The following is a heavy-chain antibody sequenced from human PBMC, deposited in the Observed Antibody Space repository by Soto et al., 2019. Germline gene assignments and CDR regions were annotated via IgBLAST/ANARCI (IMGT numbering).Heavy chain of an antibody. D-gene: IGHD1-20*01. CDR1: GASISSYY. Sequence: SETLSLTCTVSGASISSYYWSWIRQPPGKGLEWTGYIYYSGSTNYNPSLKSRVTISVDTSRNQFSLKLSSMTAADTAVYYCANYGYNDAFDIWGQGTMVTVSS. CDR3: ANYGYNDAFDI. J-gene: IGHJ3*02. CDR2: IYYSGST. V-gene: IGHV4-59*08.